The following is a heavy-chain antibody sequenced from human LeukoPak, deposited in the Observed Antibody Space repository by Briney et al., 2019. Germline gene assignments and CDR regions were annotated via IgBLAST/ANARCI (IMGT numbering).Heavy chain of an antibody. J-gene: IGHJ6*02. D-gene: IGHD3-3*01. V-gene: IGHV1-8*01. Sequence: ASVEVSCKASGYTFTSYDINWVRQATGQGLEWMGWMNPNSGNTGYAQKFQGRVTMTRNTSISTAYMELSSLRSEDTAVYYCARGRFLEWSEYYYYYYGMDVWGQGTTVTVSS. CDR2: MNPNSGNT. CDR1: GYTFTSYD. CDR3: ARGRFLEWSEYYYYYYGMDV.